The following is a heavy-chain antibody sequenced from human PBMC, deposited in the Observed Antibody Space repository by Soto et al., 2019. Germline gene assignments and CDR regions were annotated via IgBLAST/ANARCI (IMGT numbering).Heavy chain of an antibody. V-gene: IGHV4-30-4*01. CDR1: GGSSSSDACY. CDR2: IYYTGRT. D-gene: IGHD2-15*01. Sequence: SETLSLTCSVSGGSSSSDACYWTWIREPPGEGLEWIGYIYYTGRTSSTPALESRVTISIDTSKNQFSLELSSVSDADTAVYYCAREGSSAPEYFDFWGPGTLVTVSS. J-gene: IGHJ4*02. CDR3: AREGSSAPEYFDF.